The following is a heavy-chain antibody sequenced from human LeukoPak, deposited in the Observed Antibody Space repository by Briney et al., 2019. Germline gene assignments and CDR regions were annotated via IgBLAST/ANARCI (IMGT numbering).Heavy chain of an antibody. Sequence: SETLSLTCAVYGGSFSGYYWSWIRQPPGKGLEWIGEINHSGSTNYNPSLKSRVTISVDTSKNQFSLKLSSVTAADTAVYYCAREARSHYYDSSGPFDYWGQGTLVTVSS. J-gene: IGHJ4*02. V-gene: IGHV4-34*01. CDR2: INHSGST. CDR3: AREARSHYYDSSGPFDY. D-gene: IGHD3-22*01. CDR1: GGSFSGYY.